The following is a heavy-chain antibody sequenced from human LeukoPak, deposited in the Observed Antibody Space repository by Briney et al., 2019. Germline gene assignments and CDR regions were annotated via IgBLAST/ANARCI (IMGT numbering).Heavy chain of an antibody. J-gene: IGHJ4*02. CDR1: GGSISSYY. CDR3: ARDLYSSSWLNYFDY. D-gene: IGHD6-13*01. CDR2: IYYSGST. V-gene: IGHV4-59*01. Sequence: SETLSLTXTVSGGSISSYYWSWIRQPPGKGLEWIGYIYYSGSTNYNPSLKSRVTISVDTSKNQFSLKLSSVTAADTAVYYCARDLYSSSWLNYFDYWGQGTLVTVSP.